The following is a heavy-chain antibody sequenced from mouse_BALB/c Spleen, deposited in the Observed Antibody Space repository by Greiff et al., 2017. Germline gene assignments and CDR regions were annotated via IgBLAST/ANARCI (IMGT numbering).Heavy chain of an antibody. Sequence: QVQLQQSGAELAKPGASVKMSCKASGYTFTSYWMHWVKQRPGQGLEWIGYINPSTGYTEYNQKFKDKATLTADKSSSTAYMQLSSLTSEDSAVYYCAHLDGGFAYWGQGTLVTVSA. CDR2: INPSTGYT. CDR3: AHLDGGFAY. V-gene: IGHV1-7*01. CDR1: GYTFTSYW. J-gene: IGHJ3*01.